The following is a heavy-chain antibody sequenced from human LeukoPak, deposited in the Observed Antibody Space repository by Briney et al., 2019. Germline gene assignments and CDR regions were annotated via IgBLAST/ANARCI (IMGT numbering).Heavy chain of an antibody. CDR3: ARDRVVVVVAATRPIGYFDY. CDR2: ISYDGSNK. D-gene: IGHD2-15*01. V-gene: IGHV3-30*04. CDR1: GFTVSSYA. J-gene: IGHJ4*02. Sequence: GGSLRLSCAASGFTVSSYAMHWVRQAPGKGLEWVAVISYDGSNKYYADSVKGRFTISRDNSKNTLYLQMNSLRAEDTAVYYCARDRVVVVVAATRPIGYFDYWGQGTLVTVSS.